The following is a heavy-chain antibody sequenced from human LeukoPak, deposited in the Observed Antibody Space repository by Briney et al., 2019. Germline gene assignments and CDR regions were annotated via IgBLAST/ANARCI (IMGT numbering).Heavy chain of an antibody. D-gene: IGHD3-22*01. J-gene: IGHJ4*02. CDR2: IRYDGSNK. Sequence: GGSLRLSCAASGFTFSSYGMHWVRQAPGKGLEWVAFIRYDGSNKYYADSVKGRFTISRDNSKNTLYLQMNSPRAEDTAVYYCAKDLRYYYDSSGPPFDYWGQGILVTVSS. V-gene: IGHV3-30*02. CDR1: GFTFSSYG. CDR3: AKDLRYYYDSSGPPFDY.